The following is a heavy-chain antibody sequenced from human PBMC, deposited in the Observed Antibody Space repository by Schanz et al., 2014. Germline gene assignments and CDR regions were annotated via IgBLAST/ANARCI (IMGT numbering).Heavy chain of an antibody. D-gene: IGHD2-15*01. CDR3: ARDRGYCSGGSCLTFDY. CDR1: GFTLSSYA. J-gene: IGHJ4*02. Sequence: QVQLVESGGGVVQPGRSLRLSCAAYGFTLSSYAMHWVRQAPGKGLEWVAVIWNNGVTKYYADSVEGRFTISRDNSRNTLYLQMNSLRTEDTAVYYCARDRGYCSGGSCLTFDYWGQGTLVTVSS. CDR2: IWNNGVTK. V-gene: IGHV3-30*04.